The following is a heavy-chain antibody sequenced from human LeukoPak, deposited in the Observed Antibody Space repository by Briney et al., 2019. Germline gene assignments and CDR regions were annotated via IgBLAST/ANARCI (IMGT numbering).Heavy chain of an antibody. CDR1: RFTFSSYW. Sequence: GGSLRLSCAASRFTFSSYWMSWVRQAPGKGLERVANIKQDGCEKYYVDSVKGRFTISRDNAKNSLYLQLNSLRAEDTAVYYCARARGGYDFDYWGQGTLVTVSS. CDR2: IKQDGCEK. D-gene: IGHD5-12*01. V-gene: IGHV3-7*03. J-gene: IGHJ4*02. CDR3: ARARGGYDFDY.